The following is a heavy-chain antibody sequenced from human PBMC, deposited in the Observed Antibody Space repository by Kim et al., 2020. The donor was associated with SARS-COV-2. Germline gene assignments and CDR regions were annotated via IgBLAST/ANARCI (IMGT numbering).Heavy chain of an antibody. Sequence: GESLKISCKGSGYSFTSYWISWVRQMPGKGLEWMGRIDPSDSYTNYSPSFQGHVTISADKSISTAYLQWSSLKASDTAMYYCARQHTQYSSGWGGFDYWGQGTLVTVSS. CDR2: IDPSDSYT. CDR3: ARQHTQYSSGWGGFDY. J-gene: IGHJ4*02. CDR1: GYSFTSYW. D-gene: IGHD6-19*01. V-gene: IGHV5-10-1*01.